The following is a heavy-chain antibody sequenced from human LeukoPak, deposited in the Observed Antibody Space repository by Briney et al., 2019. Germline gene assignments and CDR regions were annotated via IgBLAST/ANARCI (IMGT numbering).Heavy chain of an antibody. V-gene: IGHV3-74*01. D-gene: IGHD3-22*01. Sequence: PGGSLRLSCVASGLTFSSSWMHWVRQAPGKGLVWVSRINTDGSGTTYADSVKGRFTISRDNAKNTLYLQMNSLRAEDTAVYYCARDVYDSSGYYSGYWGQGTLVTVSS. CDR1: GLTFSSSW. CDR3: ARDVYDSSGYYSGY. CDR2: INTDGSGT. J-gene: IGHJ4*02.